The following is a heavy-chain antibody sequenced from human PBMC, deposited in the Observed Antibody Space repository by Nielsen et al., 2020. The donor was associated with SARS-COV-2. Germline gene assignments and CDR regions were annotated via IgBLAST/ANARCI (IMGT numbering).Heavy chain of an antibody. J-gene: IGHJ4*02. CDR2: ISGVGGTT. Sequence: ESLNISCEASGFTFDHYAMHWVRQTPGKGMEWVYLISGVGGTTYYADSVKGRFTISRDNSKNSLYLQMNSLRSEDTALYYCAKDSCSRTSCYVDYWGQGTLVTVSS. CDR3: AKDSCSRTSCYVDY. D-gene: IGHD2-2*01. CDR1: GFTFDHYA. V-gene: IGHV3-43*02.